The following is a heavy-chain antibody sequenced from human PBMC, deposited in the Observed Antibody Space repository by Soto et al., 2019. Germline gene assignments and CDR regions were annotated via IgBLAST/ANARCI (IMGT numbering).Heavy chain of an antibody. D-gene: IGHD3-9*01. CDR3: ARGPRDSIVLRYFDWFPPAEDMDV. V-gene: IGHV1-8*01. CDR1: GYTFTSYD. Sequence: GASVKVSCKASGYTFTSYDINWVRQATGQGLEWMGWMNPNSGNTGYAQKFQGRVTMTRNTSISTAYMELSSLRSEDTAVYYCARGPRDSIVLRYFDWFPPAEDMDVWGKGTTVTVSS. J-gene: IGHJ6*03. CDR2: MNPNSGNT.